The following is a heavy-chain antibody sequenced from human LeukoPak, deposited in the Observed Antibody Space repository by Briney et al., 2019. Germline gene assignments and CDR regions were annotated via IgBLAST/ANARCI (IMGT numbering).Heavy chain of an antibody. CDR1: GFTFSSYA. CDR3: AKGSQPTVTTLWTDY. V-gene: IGHV3-23*01. CDR2: ISGSGGST. J-gene: IGHJ4*02. D-gene: IGHD4-17*01. Sequence: GGSLRLSCAASGFTFSSYAMSWVRQAPGKGLEWVSAISGSGGSTYYADSVKGRFTISRDNSKNTLYLQMNGLRAEDTAVYYCAKGSQPTVTTLWTDYWGQGTLVTVSS.